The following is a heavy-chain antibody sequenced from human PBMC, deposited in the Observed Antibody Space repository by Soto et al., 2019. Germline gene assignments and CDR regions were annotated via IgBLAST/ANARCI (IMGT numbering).Heavy chain of an antibody. Sequence: EVQLLESGGGVVQPGGSLRLSCVASGFNFKKFAMSWVRQAPGEGLEWVSRISCCGGSTSYADSVKGRFSIARDDSTNTLSLQMNNLRVEDTAQYYCAKADGEQWLLPHLDKWGQGTLVTVS. D-gene: IGHD6-19*01. CDR1: GFNFKKFA. J-gene: IGHJ4*02. CDR2: ISCCGGST. CDR3: AKADGEQWLLPHLDK. V-gene: IGHV3-23*01.